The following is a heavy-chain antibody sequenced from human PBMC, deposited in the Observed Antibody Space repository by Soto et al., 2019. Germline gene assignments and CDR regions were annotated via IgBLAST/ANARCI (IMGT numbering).Heavy chain of an antibody. J-gene: IGHJ4*02. CDR3: VRDGGDFDY. Sequence: QVQLMESGGGVVQPGRSLRLSCAASGFIFSSYGIHWVRQAPGKGLEWVAIILYDGSKKYYADSVKGRFTISRDDSKNMVYLQMNSLRGEDTAVYYCVRDGGDFDYWGQGTLVTLSS. D-gene: IGHD3-10*01. CDR2: ILYDGSKK. CDR1: GFIFSSYG. V-gene: IGHV3-33*05.